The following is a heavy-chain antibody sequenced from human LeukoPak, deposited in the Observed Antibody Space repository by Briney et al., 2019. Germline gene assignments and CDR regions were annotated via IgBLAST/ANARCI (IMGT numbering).Heavy chain of an antibody. CDR2: IIPIFGTA. CDR3: ARDRTYYDSSGHFDY. D-gene: IGHD3-22*01. V-gene: IGHV1-69*05. CDR1: GGTFSSYA. J-gene: IGHJ4*02. Sequence: SVKVSCKASGGTFSSYAISWVRQAPGQGLEWMGGIIPIFGTANYAQKFQGRVTITTDESTSTAYMELSSLRSEDTAVYYCARDRTYYDSSGHFDYWGQGTLVTVSS.